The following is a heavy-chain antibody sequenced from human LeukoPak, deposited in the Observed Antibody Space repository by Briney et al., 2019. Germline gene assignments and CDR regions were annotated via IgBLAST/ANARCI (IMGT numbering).Heavy chain of an antibody. CDR3: ARDGGHSTDFDY. CDR1: GFTFSNYA. CDR2: IKQDGSER. J-gene: IGHJ4*02. V-gene: IGHV3-7*01. D-gene: IGHD2/OR15-2a*01. Sequence: PGGSLRLSCAASGFTFSNYAMSWVRQAPGKGPEWVANIKQDGSERYYVDSVKGRLTISRDNAKNSLYLQMNSLRAEDTAVYYCARDGGHSTDFDYWGQGTLVTVSS.